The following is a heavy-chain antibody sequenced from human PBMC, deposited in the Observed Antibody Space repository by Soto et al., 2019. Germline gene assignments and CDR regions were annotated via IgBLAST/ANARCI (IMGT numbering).Heavy chain of an antibody. D-gene: IGHD7-27*01. CDR2: ISYDGTNK. Sequence: QVQLVESGGGVVQPGRSLRLSCAASGFSFSISPMHWVRQAPGKGPEWVALISYDGTNKFYADSVKGRFTISRDNSKRTLYLQVDSLRPEDAAVYYCARDPKTSGGQHWAFNYFDSWGQGPLVTVSS. CDR3: ARDPKTSGGQHWAFNYFDS. J-gene: IGHJ4*02. V-gene: IGHV3-30-3*01. CDR1: GFSFSISP.